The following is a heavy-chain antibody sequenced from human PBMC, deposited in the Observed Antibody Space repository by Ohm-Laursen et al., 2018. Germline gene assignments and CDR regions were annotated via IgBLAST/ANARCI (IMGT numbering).Heavy chain of an antibody. D-gene: IGHD2-15*01. CDR3: ARNLKWYQFDY. J-gene: IGHJ4*02. CDR2: INYGGSEK. Sequence: SLRLSCAASGFTFSRYWMTWVRQAPGKGLEWLAIINYGGSEKYYVDSVRGRFTISRDNAQNALFLQMNSLTVEDTALYYCARNLKWYQFDYWGQGTVVTVSS. CDR1: GFTFSRYW. V-gene: IGHV3-7*01.